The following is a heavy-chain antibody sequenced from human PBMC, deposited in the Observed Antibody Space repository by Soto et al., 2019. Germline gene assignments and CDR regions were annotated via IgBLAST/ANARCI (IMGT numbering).Heavy chain of an antibody. CDR1: GFTFSSYG. D-gene: IGHD6-6*01. V-gene: IGHV3-48*02. CDR2: ISSGRPTI. CDR3: ARGGAARPDY. J-gene: IGHJ4*02. Sequence: GGSLRLSCAASGFTFSSYGMNWVRQAPGKGLAWVSYISSGRPTIQYADSVKGRFTISRDNAKNSLYLQMNSLRDDDTAVYYCARGGAARPDYWGQGTLVTV.